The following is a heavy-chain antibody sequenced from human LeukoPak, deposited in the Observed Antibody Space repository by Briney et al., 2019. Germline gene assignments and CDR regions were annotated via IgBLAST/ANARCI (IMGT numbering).Heavy chain of an antibody. CDR2: IIPIFGTA. D-gene: IGHD2-21*02. Sequence: ASVEVSCKASGGTFSSYAISWVRQAPGQGLEWMGGIIPIFGTANYAQKFQGRVTMTRNTSISTAYMELSSLRSEDTAVYYCARSAETVTAIPIYYYYYGMDVWGQGTTVTVSS. J-gene: IGHJ6*02. CDR1: GGTFSSYA. CDR3: ARSAETVTAIPIYYYYYGMDV. V-gene: IGHV1-69*05.